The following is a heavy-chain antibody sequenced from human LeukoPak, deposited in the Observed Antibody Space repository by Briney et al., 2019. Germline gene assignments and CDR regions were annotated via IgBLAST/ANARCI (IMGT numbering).Heavy chain of an antibody. CDR2: TSYDGSNK. D-gene: IGHD1-1*01. Sequence: GGSLRLSCAASGFAFGTFWLTWVRQAPGKGLEWVAVTSYDGSNKNYADSVKGRFTISRDNSKNTLYLQMNSLGVEDTAVYFCAKRLLRYALDYWGQGTLVTVSS. J-gene: IGHJ4*02. CDR3: AKRLLRYALDY. V-gene: IGHV3-30*18. CDR1: GFAFGTFW.